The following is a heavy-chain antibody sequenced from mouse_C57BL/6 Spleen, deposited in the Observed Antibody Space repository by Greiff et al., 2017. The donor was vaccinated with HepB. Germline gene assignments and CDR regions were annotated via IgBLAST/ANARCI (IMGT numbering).Heavy chain of an antibody. J-gene: IGHJ4*01. V-gene: IGHV1-81*01. D-gene: IGHD1-1*01. CDR3: AIGGGSSFAMDY. CDR1: GYTFTSYG. CDR2: IYPRSGNT. Sequence: QVHVKQSGAELARPGASVKLSCKASGYTFTSYGISWVKQRTGQGLEWIGEIYPRSGNTYYNEKFKGKATLTADKSSGTAYMELRSLTSEDSAVEFCAIGGGSSFAMDYWGQGTSLTVSS.